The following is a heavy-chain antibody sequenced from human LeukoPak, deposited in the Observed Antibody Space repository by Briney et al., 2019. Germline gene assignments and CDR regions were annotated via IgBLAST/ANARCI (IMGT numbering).Heavy chain of an antibody. CDR3: TTDMMTGHYYYYYGMDV. J-gene: IGHJ6*02. Sequence: GGSLRLSCAASGVTFSSYWMSWVRQAPGKGLEWVGRIKSKTDGGTTDYAAPVKGRFTISRDDSKNTLYLQMNSLKTEDTAVYYCTTDMMTGHYYYYYGMDVWGQGTTVTVSS. CDR2: IKSKTDGGTT. CDR1: GVTFSSYW. V-gene: IGHV3-15*01. D-gene: IGHD3-9*01.